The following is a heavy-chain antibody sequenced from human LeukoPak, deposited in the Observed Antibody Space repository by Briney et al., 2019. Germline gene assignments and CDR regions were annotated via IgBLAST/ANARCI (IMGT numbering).Heavy chain of an antibody. V-gene: IGHV4-34*01. CDR1: GGSFSGYY. CDR2: INHSGST. CDR3: ARERAYRYYYYGMDV. J-gene: IGHJ6*02. D-gene: IGHD2-2*01. Sequence: SETLSLTCAVYGGSFSGYYWSWIRKPPGKGLEWIGEINHSGSTNYNPSLKSRVTISVDTSKNQFSLKLSSVTAADTAVYYCARERAYRYYYYGMDVWGQGTTVTVSS.